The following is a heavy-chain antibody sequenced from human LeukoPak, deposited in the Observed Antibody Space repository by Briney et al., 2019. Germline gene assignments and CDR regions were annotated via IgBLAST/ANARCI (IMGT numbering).Heavy chain of an antibody. D-gene: IGHD3-22*01. V-gene: IGHV1-24*01. J-gene: IGHJ5*02. CDR2: FDPEDGET. CDR3: ATASRSRDSSGYPPSSWFDP. Sequence: AASVKVSCKVSGYTLTELSMHWVRQAPGKGLEWMGGFDPEDGETIYAQKFQGRVTMTEDTSTDTAYMELSSLRSEDTAVYYCATASRSRDSSGYPPSSWFDPGAREPWSPSPQ. CDR1: GYTLTELS.